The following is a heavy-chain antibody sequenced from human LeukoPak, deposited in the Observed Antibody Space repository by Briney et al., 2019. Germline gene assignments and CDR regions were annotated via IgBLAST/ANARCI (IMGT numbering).Heavy chain of an antibody. CDR1: GFTFDDYA. J-gene: IGHJ6*02. CDR3: AKDNKARYSGSWYFPGYYYGMDV. CDR2: ISWNSGSI. V-gene: IGHV3-9*01. D-gene: IGHD6-13*01. Sequence: GGSLRLSCAASGFTFDDYAMHWVRHAPGKGLEWVSGISWNSGSIGYADSVKGRFTISRDNAKNSLYLQMNSLRAEDTALYYCAKDNKARYSGSWYFPGYYYGMDVWGQGTTVTVSS.